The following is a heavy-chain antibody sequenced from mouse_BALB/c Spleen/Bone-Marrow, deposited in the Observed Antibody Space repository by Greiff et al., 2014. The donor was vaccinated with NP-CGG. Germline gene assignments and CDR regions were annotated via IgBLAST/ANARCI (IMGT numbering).Heavy chain of an antibody. Sequence: VKLQESGAELVKPGASVKLSCKASGYTFTSYYMYWVKQRPGQGLEWIGEINPSNGGTNFNEKFKNKATLTVDKSSSTAYMQLSSLIFEDSAVYYCTRSNGNWFAYWGQGTLVTVSA. J-gene: IGHJ3*01. CDR2: INPSNGGT. CDR3: TRSNGNWFAY. D-gene: IGHD2-1*01. CDR1: GYTFTSYY. V-gene: IGHV1S81*02.